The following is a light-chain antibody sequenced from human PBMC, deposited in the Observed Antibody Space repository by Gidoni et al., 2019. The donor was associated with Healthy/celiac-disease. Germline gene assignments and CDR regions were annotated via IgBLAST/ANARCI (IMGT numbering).Light chain of an antibody. V-gene: IGKV3-15*01. J-gene: IGKJ1*01. CDR1: QSVSSN. CDR2: GAS. Sequence: EIVMTQSPATLSVSPGERATLSRRASQSVSSNLAWYQQKPGQAPRLLIYGASTRATGIPARFSGSGSGTEFTLTISSLQSEDFAVYYCQQYNNWPPWTFGQXTKVEIK. CDR3: QQYNNWPPWT.